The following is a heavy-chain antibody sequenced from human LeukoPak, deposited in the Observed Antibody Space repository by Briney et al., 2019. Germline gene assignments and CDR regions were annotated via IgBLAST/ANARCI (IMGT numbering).Heavy chain of an antibody. Sequence: GGSLRLSCAASGFTFSSYAMSWVRQAPGKGLEWVSAIGGSGGSTYYADSVKGRFTISRDNSKNTLHLQMNSLRAEDTAVYYCAKDRVAAAGHFDYWGQGTLVTVSS. V-gene: IGHV3-23*01. D-gene: IGHD6-13*01. CDR1: GFTFSSYA. CDR3: AKDRVAAAGHFDY. CDR2: IGGSGGST. J-gene: IGHJ4*02.